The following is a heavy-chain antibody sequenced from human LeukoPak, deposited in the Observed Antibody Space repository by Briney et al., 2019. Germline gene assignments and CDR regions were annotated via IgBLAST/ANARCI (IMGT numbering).Heavy chain of an antibody. CDR1: GFIFSSYG. J-gene: IGHJ4*02. V-gene: IGHV3-23*01. CDR2: ISGSGAST. Sequence: PGGSLRLSCAASGFIFSSYGIHWVRQAPGKGLEWVSAISGSGASTYYADSVKGRFTTSGDNSKNTLYLQMNSLRAEDTAVYYCAKGRGSPYYFEYWGQGTLVTVSS. CDR3: AKGRGSPYYFEY. D-gene: IGHD1-26*01.